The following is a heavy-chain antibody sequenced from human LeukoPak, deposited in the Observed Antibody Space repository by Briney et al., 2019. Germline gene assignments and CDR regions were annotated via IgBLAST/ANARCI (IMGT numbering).Heavy chain of an antibody. CDR3: AKGSSGSRPYYFHY. V-gene: IGHV3-23*01. Sequence: GGSLRLSCAASGFTFSSYAMSWVRQAPGEGLDWVSAITDSAGSTYHADSVKGRFTISRDNSKNTLYLQMTSLRAEDTAVYYCAKGSSGSRPYYFHYWGQGTLVTVSS. CDR2: ITDSAGST. CDR1: GFTFSSYA. D-gene: IGHD3-10*01. J-gene: IGHJ4*02.